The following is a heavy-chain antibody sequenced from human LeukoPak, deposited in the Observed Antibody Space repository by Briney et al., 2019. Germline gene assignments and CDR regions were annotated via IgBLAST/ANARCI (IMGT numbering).Heavy chain of an antibody. V-gene: IGHV1-2*02. D-gene: IGHD2-2*01. CDR2: INPSSGGT. J-gene: IGHJ6*02. CDR3: ARVSSAHYFYGMDV. Sequence: ASVKVSCKASGYTFTDYYIHWVRQAPGQGLEWMGWINPSSGGTNYAQKFQGRVTMTRDTPISTAYMELSRLRFDGTAVYYCARVSSAHYFYGMDVWGQGTTVTVSS. CDR1: GYTFTDYY.